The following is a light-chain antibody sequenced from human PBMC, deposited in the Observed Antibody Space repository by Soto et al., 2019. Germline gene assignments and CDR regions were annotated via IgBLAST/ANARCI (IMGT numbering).Light chain of an antibody. V-gene: IGLV2-14*01. J-gene: IGLJ1*01. CDR2: EVS. CDR3: SSYTSSRAYV. Sequence: QSVLTQPASVSGSPGQSITISCTGTSSDVGGYNYVSWYQQQSGKAPKLMIHEVSNRPSGVSNRFSGSKSGNTASLTISGLQAEDEADYYCSSYTSSRAYVFGICTKVAVL. CDR1: SSDVGGYNY.